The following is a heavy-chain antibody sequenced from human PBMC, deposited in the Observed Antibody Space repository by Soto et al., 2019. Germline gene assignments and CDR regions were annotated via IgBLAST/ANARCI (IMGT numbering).Heavy chain of an antibody. V-gene: IGHV3-15*07. D-gene: IGHD2-15*01. CDR3: ASDSSAFDY. CDR1: GFSFSDAW. J-gene: IGHJ4*02. Sequence: EVQLVESGGGLVKPGGSLRLTCAASGFSFSDAWMNWVRQVPGKGLEWVGHIKSKPAGGTTDYAAPVKGRFIISRDNAKNSVYPQMNSLRDEDTAVYFCASDSSAFDYWGQGTLVTVSS. CDR2: IKSKPAGGTT.